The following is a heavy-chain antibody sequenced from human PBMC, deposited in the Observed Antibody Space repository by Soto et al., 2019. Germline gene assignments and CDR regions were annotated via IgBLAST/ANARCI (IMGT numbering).Heavy chain of an antibody. Sequence: EVQLLESGGGSVQPGGSLRLSCAASGFTFSSYAMSWVRQAPGKGLEWVSAISGSGGSTYYADSVKGRFTISRDNSKNTLYLQMNSLRAEDTAVYYCTEGKDYYYGMDVWGQGTTVTVSS. CDR1: GFTFSSYA. CDR3: TEGKDYYYGMDV. V-gene: IGHV3-23*01. D-gene: IGHD3-10*01. CDR2: ISGSGGST. J-gene: IGHJ6*02.